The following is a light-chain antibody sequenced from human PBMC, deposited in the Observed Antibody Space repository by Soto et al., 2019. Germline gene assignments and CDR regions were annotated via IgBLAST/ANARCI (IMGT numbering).Light chain of an antibody. V-gene: IGKV1-17*01. Sequence: DIQMTQSPSSLSASVGDRVTITCRASQGIRNDLGWYQQKPGKAPKCLIYAVSTLQSGVPSRFSGRGAGTHFNLTISSLKHEDSAIYYCQLANSSPTFGRGTKVDIK. J-gene: IGKJ1*01. CDR2: AVS. CDR1: QGIRND. CDR3: QLANSSPT.